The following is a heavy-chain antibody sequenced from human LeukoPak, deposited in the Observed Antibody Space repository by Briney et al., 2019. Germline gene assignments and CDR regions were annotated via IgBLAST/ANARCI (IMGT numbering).Heavy chain of an antibody. J-gene: IGHJ4*02. CDR3: ARERYHGGWLVGY. CDR2: IYYSGST. D-gene: IGHD6-19*01. CDR1: GGSISSSSYY. Sequence: SETLSLTCTVSGGSISSSSYYWGWIRQPPGKGLEWIGSIYYSGSTYYNPSLKSRVTISVDTSKNQFSLKLSSVTAADTAVYYCARERYHGGWLVGYWGQGTLVTVSS. V-gene: IGHV4-39*07.